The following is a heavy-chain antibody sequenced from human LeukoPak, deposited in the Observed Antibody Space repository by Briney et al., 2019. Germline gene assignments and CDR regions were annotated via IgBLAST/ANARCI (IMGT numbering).Heavy chain of an antibody. V-gene: IGHV4-59*08. CDR3: ARHVAYYDFWSGRHYYGMDV. CDR2: IYYSGST. J-gene: IGHJ6*02. D-gene: IGHD3-3*01. Sequence: SETLSLTCTVSGGSISSYYWSWIRQPPGKGLEWIGYIYYSGSTNYNPSLKSRVAISVDTSKNQFSLKLSCVTAADTAVYYCARHVAYYDFWSGRHYYGMDVWGQGTTVTVSS. CDR1: GGSISSYY.